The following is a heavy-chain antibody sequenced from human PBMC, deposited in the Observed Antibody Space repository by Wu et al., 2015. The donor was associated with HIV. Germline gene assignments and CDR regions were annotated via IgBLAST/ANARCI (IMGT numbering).Heavy chain of an antibody. V-gene: IGHV1-2*02. Sequence: QVQLVQSGAEVKKPGASVKVSCKASGYTFTGYYMHWVRQAPGQGLEWMGWINPNSGGTNYAQKFQGRVTMTRDTSISTAYMELSRLRSDDTAVYYCARDQLYCSSTSCSYYFDYWGQGTLVTVSS. CDR1: GYTFTGYY. D-gene: IGHD2-2*01. CDR3: ARDQLYCSSTSCSYYFDY. J-gene: IGHJ4*02. CDR2: INPNSGGT.